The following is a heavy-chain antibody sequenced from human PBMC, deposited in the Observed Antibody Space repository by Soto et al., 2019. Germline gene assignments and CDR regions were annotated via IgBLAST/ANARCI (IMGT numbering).Heavy chain of an antibody. D-gene: IGHD2-2*01. CDR1: GFTFSSYG. CDR3: AKDGRYCSSTSCYYALDY. J-gene: IGHJ4*02. CDR2: ISYDGSNK. V-gene: IGHV3-30*18. Sequence: QVQLVESGGGVVQPGRSLRLSCAASGFTFSSYGMHWVRQAPGKGLEWVAVISYDGSNKYYADSVKGRFTISRDNSKNTLYLQMNSLRAEDTAVYYCAKDGRYCSSTSCYYALDYWGQGTLVTVSS.